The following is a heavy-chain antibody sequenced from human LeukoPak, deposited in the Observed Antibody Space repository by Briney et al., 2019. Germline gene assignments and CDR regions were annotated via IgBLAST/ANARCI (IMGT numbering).Heavy chain of an antibody. J-gene: IGHJ4*02. CDR1: GVSIRCSSYS. D-gene: IGHD3-10*01. V-gene: IGHV4-39*07. Sequence: SETLSLTCTVSGVSIRCSSYSWGRLRPPPGKGLEGIGSIYYSGRTYYNPSLKSRVTISVYTSKDQFSLTLSSVTAAATAVYYCSRNTVLRALLWFGELEGPNDYWGQGTLVTVSS. CDR2: IYYSGRT. CDR3: SRNTVLRALLWFGELEGPNDY.